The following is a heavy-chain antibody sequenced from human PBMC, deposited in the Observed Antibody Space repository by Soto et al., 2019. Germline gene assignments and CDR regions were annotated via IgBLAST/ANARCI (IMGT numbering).Heavy chain of an antibody. J-gene: IGHJ6*02. CDR3: RAYYYYYGMDV. Sequence: SETLSLTCAVYGGSFSGYYWSWIRQPPGKGLEWIGEINHSGNTNYNPSLKSRVTISVDTSKNQFSLRLSSVTAADTAVYYCRAYYYYYGMDVWGQGTTVTVSS. CDR2: INHSGNT. V-gene: IGHV4-34*01. CDR1: GGSFSGYY.